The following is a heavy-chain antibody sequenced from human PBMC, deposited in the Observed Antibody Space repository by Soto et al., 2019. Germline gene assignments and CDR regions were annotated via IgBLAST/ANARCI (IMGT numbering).Heavy chain of an antibody. CDR3: AADTYPLPYYYYYYGMDF. J-gene: IGHJ6*02. V-gene: IGHV1-58*01. Sequence: GAPVKVSCKASGFTFTSSAVQWVRQARGQRLEWIGWIVVGSGNTNYAQKFQERVTITRDMSTSTAYMELSSLRSEDTAVYYCAADTYPLPYYYYYYGMDFWGQGTTVTVSS. CDR2: IVVGSGNT. CDR1: GFTFTSSA.